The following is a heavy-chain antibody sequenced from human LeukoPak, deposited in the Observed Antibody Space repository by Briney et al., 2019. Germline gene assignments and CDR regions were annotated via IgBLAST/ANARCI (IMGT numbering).Heavy chain of an antibody. CDR2: INGSSSDT. Sequence: PGGSLRLSCAASGLTFSDYYMTWIRQAPGRGLEWISYINGSSSDTKYADSVKGRFTISRDNAKNSVYLLMNSLRAEDTAVYYCARRGTTYCTVDSCHPDWFDPWGQGTLVTVSS. CDR1: GLTFSDYY. J-gene: IGHJ5*02. D-gene: IGHD2-15*01. V-gene: IGHV3-11*03. CDR3: ARRGTTYCTVDSCHPDWFDP.